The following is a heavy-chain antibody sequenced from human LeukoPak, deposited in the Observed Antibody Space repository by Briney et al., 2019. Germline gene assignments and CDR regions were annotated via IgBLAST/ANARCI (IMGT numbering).Heavy chain of an antibody. CDR3: ARFAGYSGYGDAFDI. V-gene: IGHV4-30-4*08. CDR1: GGSISSGDYY. CDR2: IYYSGST. D-gene: IGHD5-12*01. Sequence: SETLSLTCTVSGGSISSGDYYWSWIRQPPGKGLEWIGYIYYSGSTYYNPSLKSRVTISVDTPKNQFSLKLSSVTAADTAVYYCARFAGYSGYGDAFDIWGQGTMVTVSS. J-gene: IGHJ3*02.